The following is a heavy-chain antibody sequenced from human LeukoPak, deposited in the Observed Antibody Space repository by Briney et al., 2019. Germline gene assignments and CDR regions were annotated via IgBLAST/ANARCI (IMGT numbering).Heavy chain of an antibody. V-gene: IGHV1-46*01. CDR2: INPSGGST. Sequence: ASVKVSCKASGYTFTSYYMHWVRQAPGQGLEWMGIINPSGGSTSYAQKFQGRVTMTRDTSTSTVYMELRSLRSENTAVYYSGRDCSRSCFYYWGQGPLVPVSS. CDR1: GYTFTSYY. D-gene: IGHD3-10*02. CDR3: GRDCSRSCFYY. J-gene: IGHJ4*02.